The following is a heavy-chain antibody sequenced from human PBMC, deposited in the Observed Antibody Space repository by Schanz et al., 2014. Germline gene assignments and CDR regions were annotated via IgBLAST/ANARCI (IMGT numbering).Heavy chain of an antibody. V-gene: IGHV1-69*02. Sequence: QVQLVHSGAEVKKPGSSVKVSCTASRSTFSSYTISWVRQARGQGLEWVGRFIPILDVGNYAQQFQVRVTMTADTSTSTAYMELRSLRSGDTAVYYCARVSMECERGKSYYYYLDVWGRGTAVTVSS. CDR1: RSTFSSYT. D-gene: IGHD3-3*01. CDR2: FIPILDVG. J-gene: IGHJ6*03. CDR3: ARVSMECERGKSYYYYLDV.